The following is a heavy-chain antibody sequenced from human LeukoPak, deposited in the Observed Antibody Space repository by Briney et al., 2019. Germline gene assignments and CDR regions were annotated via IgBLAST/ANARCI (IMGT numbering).Heavy chain of an antibody. CDR3: AKDLVVVPAAKYNWFDP. Sequence: PGGSLRLSCAASGFTFSSYGMHWVRQAPGKGLEWEAFIRYDGSNKYYADSVKGRFTISRDNSKNTLYLQMNSLRAEDTAVYYCAKDLVVVPAAKYNWFDPWGQGTLVTVSS. J-gene: IGHJ5*02. CDR1: GFTFSSYG. D-gene: IGHD2-2*01. CDR2: IRYDGSNK. V-gene: IGHV3-30*02.